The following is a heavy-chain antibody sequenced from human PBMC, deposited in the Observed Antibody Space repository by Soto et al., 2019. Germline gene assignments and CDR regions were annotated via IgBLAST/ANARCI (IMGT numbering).Heavy chain of an antibody. Sequence: EVQLVESGGGLVKPGGSLRLSCAASGFTFSNAWVSWVRQAPGKGLEWVGRIKSKTDGGTTDYAAPVKGRFTISRDDSKNTLYLQMNSLKTEDTAVYYCTTGEVDYYDSSGYNYWGQGTLVTVSS. CDR2: IKSKTDGGTT. J-gene: IGHJ4*02. D-gene: IGHD3-22*01. CDR1: GFTFSNAW. V-gene: IGHV3-15*01. CDR3: TTGEVDYYDSSGYNY.